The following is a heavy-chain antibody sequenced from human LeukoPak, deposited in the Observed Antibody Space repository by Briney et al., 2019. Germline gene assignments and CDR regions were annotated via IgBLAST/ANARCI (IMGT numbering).Heavy chain of an antibody. Sequence: SETLSLTCAVYGGSFSGYYWSWIRQPPGKGLEWIGEINHSGSTNYNPSLKSRVTISVDTSKNQFSLKLSSVTAADTAVYYCARGRRYNDYWGQGTLVTVSS. J-gene: IGHJ4*02. CDR2: INHSGST. CDR1: GGSFSGYY. V-gene: IGHV4-34*01. D-gene: IGHD1-14*01. CDR3: ARGRRYNDY.